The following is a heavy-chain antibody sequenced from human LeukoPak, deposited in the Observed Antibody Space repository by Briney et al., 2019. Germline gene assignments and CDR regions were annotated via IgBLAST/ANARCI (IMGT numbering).Heavy chain of an antibody. Sequence: PSETLSLTCTVSGGSISRSSYYWGWIRQPPGKGLQWIGSIYYSDSGKMYYNPSLKSRVTISADTSKNQFSLKVSPVTAADTAVYYCARRPPALGAFDIWGQGTMVSVSS. CDR3: ARRPPALGAFDI. CDR2: IYYSDSGKM. V-gene: IGHV4-39*01. J-gene: IGHJ3*02. CDR1: GGSISRSSYY.